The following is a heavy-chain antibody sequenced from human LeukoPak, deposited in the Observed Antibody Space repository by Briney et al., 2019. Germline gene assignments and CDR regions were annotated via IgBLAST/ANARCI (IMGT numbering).Heavy chain of an antibody. J-gene: IGHJ4*02. D-gene: IGHD2-15*01. V-gene: IGHV4-61*02. Sequence: SETKSLTCTVSGGSISSGLYYWGWIRQPAGKGLEWIGRIYTSGSTNYNPSLKSRVTISVDTSKNQFSLKLSSVTAADAAVYYCARDLSAGVGGFDYWGQGTLVTVSS. CDR3: ARDLSAGVGGFDY. CDR1: GGSISSGLYY. CDR2: IYTSGST.